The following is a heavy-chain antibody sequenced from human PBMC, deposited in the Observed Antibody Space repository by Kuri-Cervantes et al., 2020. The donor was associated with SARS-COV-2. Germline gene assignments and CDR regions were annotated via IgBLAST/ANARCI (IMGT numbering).Heavy chain of an antibody. CDR3: VRPRYSSSRYTDY. CDR1: GGSISSGGYY. CDR2: IYHSGST. J-gene: IGHJ4*02. V-gene: IGHV4-30-2*01. Sequence: SETLSLTCTVSGGSISSGGYYWSWIRQLPGKGLEWIGYIYHSGSTNYNPSLKSRVAISVDTSKNQFSLKLSSVTAADTAVYYCVRPRYSSSRYTDYWGQGTLVPSPQ. D-gene: IGHD6-13*01.